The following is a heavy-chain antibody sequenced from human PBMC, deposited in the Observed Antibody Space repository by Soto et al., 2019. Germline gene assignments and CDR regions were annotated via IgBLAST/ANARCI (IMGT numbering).Heavy chain of an antibody. CDR1: GYTFTSYD. J-gene: IGHJ5*02. CDR3: ARGLTYYYGSGSYSAHNWFDP. Sequence: ASVKVSCKASGYTFTSYDINWVRQATGQGLEWMGWMNPNSGNTGYAQKFQGRVTMTRNTSISTAYMELSSLRSEDTAVYYCARGLTYYYGSGSYSAHNWFDPWGQGPLVTVSS. CDR2: MNPNSGNT. D-gene: IGHD3-10*01. V-gene: IGHV1-8*01.